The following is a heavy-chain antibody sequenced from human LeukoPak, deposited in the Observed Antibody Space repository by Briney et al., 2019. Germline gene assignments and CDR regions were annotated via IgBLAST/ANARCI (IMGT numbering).Heavy chain of an antibody. CDR1: GFTFSGYT. D-gene: IGHD6-19*01. J-gene: IGHJ4*02. CDR2: ISGSGDST. CDR3: ASRRGSGWYYSFNW. Sequence: PSGSLTLSCAASGFTFSGYTIHWVRQAPGKGPEWISAISGSGDSTYYSYSMKRRFTTSKENSNNTPQLQMNSLRADDTAVYYCASRRGSGWYYSFNWWGQGTLVIVSS. V-gene: IGHV3-23*01.